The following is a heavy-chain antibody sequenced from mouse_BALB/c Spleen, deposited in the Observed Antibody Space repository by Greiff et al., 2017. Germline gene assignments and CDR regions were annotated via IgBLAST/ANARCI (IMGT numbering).Heavy chain of an antibody. CDR3: AGWLLPYAMDY. J-gene: IGHJ4*01. D-gene: IGHD2-3*01. Sequence: EVQLVESGGGLVKPGGSLKLSCAASGFTFSSYAMSWVRQTPEKRLEWVASISSGGSTYYPDSVKGRFTISRDNARNILYLQMSSLRSEDTAMYYCAGWLLPYAMDYWGQGTSVTVSS. CDR2: ISSGGST. V-gene: IGHV5-6-5*01. CDR1: GFTFSSYA.